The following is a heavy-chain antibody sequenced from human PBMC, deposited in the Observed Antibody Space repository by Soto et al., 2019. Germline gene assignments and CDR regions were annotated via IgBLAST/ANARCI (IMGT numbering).Heavy chain of an antibody. D-gene: IGHD1-1*01. CDR2: SINKGTT. CDR3: TTDEEDNGNDGDFDY. Sequence: EVHLVESGGGLVKPGGSLRLSCAASGVPLSKAWMNWVRQPPGKGLEWVGRSINKGTTDYAAPVKDRFTISRDDSQNMVYLQMDSLKTEDTAVYYCTTDEEDNGNDGDFDYWGQGTLVTVSS. J-gene: IGHJ4*02. V-gene: IGHV3-15*01. CDR1: GVPLSKAW.